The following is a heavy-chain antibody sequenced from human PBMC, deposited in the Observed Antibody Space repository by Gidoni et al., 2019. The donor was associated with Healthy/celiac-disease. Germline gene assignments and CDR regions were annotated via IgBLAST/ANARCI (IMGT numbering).Heavy chain of an antibody. V-gene: IGHV1-24*01. J-gene: IGHJ5*02. CDR3: ATRGPGYCSSTSCYWFDP. D-gene: IGHD2-2*03. CDR2: FDPEDGET. CDR1: GYTLTELA. Sequence: QVQLVQSGAEVKKPGATVKVSCKVSGYTLTELAMHWLRQAPGKGLEWMGGFDPEDGETIYAQKFQGRVTMTEDTSTDTAYMELSSLRSEDTAVYYCATRGPGYCSSTSCYWFDPWGQGTLVTVSS.